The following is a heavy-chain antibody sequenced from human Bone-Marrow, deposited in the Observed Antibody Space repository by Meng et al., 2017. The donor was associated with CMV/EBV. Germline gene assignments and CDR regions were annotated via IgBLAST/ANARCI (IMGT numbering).Heavy chain of an antibody. V-gene: IGHV3-11*04. D-gene: IGHD3-3*01. Sequence: GESLKISCAASGFTFSDYYMSWIRQAPGKGLEWVSYISSSGSTIYYADSVKGRFTISRDNAKNSLYLQMNSLRVEDTAVYYCVRDQDYDFWSGFPDTFDVWGQGTMVTVSS. J-gene: IGHJ3*01. CDR1: GFTFSDYY. CDR3: VRDQDYDFWSGFPDTFDV. CDR2: ISSSGSTI.